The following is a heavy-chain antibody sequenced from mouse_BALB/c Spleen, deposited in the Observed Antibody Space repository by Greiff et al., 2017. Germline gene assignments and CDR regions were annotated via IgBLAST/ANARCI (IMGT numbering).Heavy chain of an antibody. J-gene: IGHJ3*01. V-gene: IGHV1-63*02. CDR3: ARDGSRPSWFAY. Sequence: VKLVESGAELVRPGTSVKISCKASGYTFTNYWLGWVKQRPGHGLEWIGDIYPGGGYTNYNEKFKGKATLTADTSSSTAYMQLSSLTSEDSAVYFCARDGSRPSWFAYWGQGTLVTVSA. D-gene: IGHD1-1*01. CDR1: GYTFTNYW. CDR2: IYPGGGYT.